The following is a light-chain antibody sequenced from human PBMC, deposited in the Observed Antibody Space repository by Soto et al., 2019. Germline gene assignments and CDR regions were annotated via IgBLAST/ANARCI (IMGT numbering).Light chain of an antibody. Sequence: EIVLTQSPATLSLSPGERATLSCRASQSVSRYLAWYQQKPGQAPRLLIYDASNRATGIPARFSGSGSGTNFPLTITRLEPEDFAVYYCQQRSSWPSTFGGGTKVEI. CDR1: QSVSRY. J-gene: IGKJ4*01. V-gene: IGKV3-11*01. CDR3: QQRSSWPST. CDR2: DAS.